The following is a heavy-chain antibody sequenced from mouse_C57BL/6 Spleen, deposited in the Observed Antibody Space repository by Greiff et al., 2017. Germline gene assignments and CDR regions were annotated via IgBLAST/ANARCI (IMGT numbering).Heavy chain of an antibody. D-gene: IGHD2-1*01. CDR2: INPNNGGT. CDR1: GYTFTDYN. Sequence: VQLQQSGPELVKPGASVKIPCKASGYTFTDYNMDWVKQSHGKSLEWIGDINPNNGGTIYNQKFKGKATLTVDKASSTAYMELRSLTSEDTAVYYCARPLYPAWFAYWGQGTLVTVSA. CDR3: ARPLYPAWFAY. J-gene: IGHJ3*01. V-gene: IGHV1-18*01.